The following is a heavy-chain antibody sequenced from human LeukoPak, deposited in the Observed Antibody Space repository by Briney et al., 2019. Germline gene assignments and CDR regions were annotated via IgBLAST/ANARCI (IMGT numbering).Heavy chain of an antibody. CDR1: GYTFTGYY. CDR3: ARGRFGEWDNWFDP. D-gene: IGHD3-10*01. J-gene: IGHJ5*02. CDR2: INPNSGPT. Sequence: ASVKVSCKASGYTFTGYYIHWVRQAPGQGLEWMAWINPNSGPTNYAQKFQGRVTMTRDTSISTAYMELSRLTSDDTAVYFCARGRFGEWDNWFDPWGQGTLVTVSS. V-gene: IGHV1-2*02.